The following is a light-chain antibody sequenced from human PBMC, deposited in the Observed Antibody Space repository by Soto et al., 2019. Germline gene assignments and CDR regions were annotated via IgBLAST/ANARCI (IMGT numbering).Light chain of an antibody. Sequence: ELVLTQSPGTLSLSPGERATLSCRASQSVSSNYLAWYQQKPGQAPRLLIYAASNMSPGIPDRFSGSGSGTDFTLTISILEPEDFAVYYCQQYGSSFITFCQGTRLEIK. CDR2: AAS. J-gene: IGKJ5*01. CDR3: QQYGSSFIT. CDR1: QSVSSNY. V-gene: IGKV3-20*01.